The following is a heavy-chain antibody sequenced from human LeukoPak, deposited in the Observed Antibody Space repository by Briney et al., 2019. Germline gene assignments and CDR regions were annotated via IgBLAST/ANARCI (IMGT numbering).Heavy chain of an antibody. J-gene: IGHJ4*02. V-gene: IGHV4-34*01. CDR1: DGSFSDYY. CDR3: ARRSGFRPFDY. D-gene: IGHD3-10*01. Sequence: SETLSLTFAVYDGSFSDYYWSWIRQPPGKGLEWIGEINHSGSTNYNPSLKSRVTISVDTSKNQFSLKLSSVSAADTAVYYCARRSGFRPFDYWGQETQVTVSS. CDR2: INHSGST.